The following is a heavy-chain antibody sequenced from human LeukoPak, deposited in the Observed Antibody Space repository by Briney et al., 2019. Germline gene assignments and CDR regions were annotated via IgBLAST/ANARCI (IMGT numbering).Heavy chain of an antibody. J-gene: IGHJ4*02. CDR2: IKEDGSAK. D-gene: IGHD5-24*01. CDR3: VRDRGWLQFDY. Sequence: GGSLRLSCAASGFTFSSSWMTWARQAPGKGLEWVGDIKEDGSAKHYVDSVTGRFTIARDNAKNSLYLQMNSLRAEDTAVYYCVRDRGWLQFDYWGQGTLVTVSS. CDR1: GFTFSSSW. V-gene: IGHV3-7*04.